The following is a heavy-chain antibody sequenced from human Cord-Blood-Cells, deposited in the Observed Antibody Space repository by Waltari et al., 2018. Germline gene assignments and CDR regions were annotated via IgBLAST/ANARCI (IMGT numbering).Heavy chain of an antibody. D-gene: IGHD3-9*01. Sequence: QVQLQESGPGLVKPSGTLSLTCAVSGGSLSSSNWWSWVRQPPGKGLEWIGEIYHSGSTNYNTSRKSRVTISVDKSKNQFSLKLSSVTAADTAVYYCASIDWLLYWFDPWGQGTLVTVSS. V-gene: IGHV4-4*02. J-gene: IGHJ5*02. CDR3: ASIDWLLYWFDP. CDR2: IYHSGST. CDR1: GGSLSSSNW.